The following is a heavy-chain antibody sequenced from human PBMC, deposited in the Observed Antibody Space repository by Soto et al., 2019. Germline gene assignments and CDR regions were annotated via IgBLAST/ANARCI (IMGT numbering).Heavy chain of an antibody. CDR3: ARDIVATITRGKTYYYYGMDV. CDR2: TYYRSKWYN. Sequence: PSQTLSLTCAISGDSVSSNSAAWNWIRQSPSRGLEWLGRTYYRSKWYNDYAVSVKSRITINPDTSKNQFSLQLNSVTPEDTAVYYCARDIVATITRGKTYYYYGMDVWGQGXTVTVYS. J-gene: IGHJ6*02. CDR1: GDSVSSNSAA. D-gene: IGHD5-12*01. V-gene: IGHV6-1*01.